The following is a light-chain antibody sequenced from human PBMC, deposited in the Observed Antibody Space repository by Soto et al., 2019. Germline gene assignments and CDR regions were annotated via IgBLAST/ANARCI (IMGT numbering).Light chain of an antibody. CDR1: SRDIGAYNL. J-gene: IGLJ2*01. CDR3: SAYTSRSTLV. V-gene: IGLV2-14*01. Sequence: QSALTQPASVSGSPGQSITISCSGTSRDIGAYNLVSWYQQPPGKAPKLLIYEVRNRPSGISYRFSGSKSGTTASLTISSLLPEDEAGYYCSAYTSRSTLVFGGGAKVTGL. CDR2: EVR.